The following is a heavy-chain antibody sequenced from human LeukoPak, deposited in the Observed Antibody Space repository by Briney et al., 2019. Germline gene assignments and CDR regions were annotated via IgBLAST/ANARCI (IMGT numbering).Heavy chain of an antibody. Sequence: PSETLSLTCGVDGGSFSGYYWTWSSQFPGRGRGWIGEIIHSGRTNYNPSLTSRVTLSVDTSKNQFSLQLSSVTAADTAVYYCARGILVTVYAAFDYWGQGSLVTVSS. V-gene: IGHV4-34*01. J-gene: IGHJ4*02. CDR2: IIHSGRT. CDR1: GGSFSGYY. CDR3: ARGILVTVYAAFDY. D-gene: IGHD2-8*01.